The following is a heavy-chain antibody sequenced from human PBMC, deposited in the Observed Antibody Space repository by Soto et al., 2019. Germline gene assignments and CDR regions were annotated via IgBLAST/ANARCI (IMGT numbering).Heavy chain of an antibody. V-gene: IGHV3-74*01. CDR3: TRANNYGMDV. CDR2: ISIDGSNT. Sequence: GGSLRLSCAASGFTFSGYWMHWVRQPPGKGLVWVSRISIDGSNTIYADSVKGRFTISRDNARNTLYLQMNSLRAEDTAVYYCTRANNYGMDVWGQGTTVTVSS. CDR1: GFTFSGYW. J-gene: IGHJ6*02.